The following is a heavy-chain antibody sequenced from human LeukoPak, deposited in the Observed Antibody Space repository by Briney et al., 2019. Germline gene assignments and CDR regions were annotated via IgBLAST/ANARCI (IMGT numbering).Heavy chain of an antibody. Sequence: PSETLSLTCAVYGGSFSGYYWSWIRQPPGKGLEWIGEINHSGSTNYNPSLKSRVTISVDTSKNQFSLKLSSVTAADTAVYYCARDRSRQYYYGSGSRYWGQGTLVTVSS. J-gene: IGHJ4*02. CDR2: INHSGST. CDR1: GGSFSGYY. CDR3: ARDRSRQYYYGSGSRY. V-gene: IGHV4-34*01. D-gene: IGHD3-10*01.